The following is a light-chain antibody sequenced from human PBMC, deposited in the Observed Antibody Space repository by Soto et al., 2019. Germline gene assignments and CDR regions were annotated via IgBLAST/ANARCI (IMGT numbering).Light chain of an antibody. CDR1: SGHSNYA. Sequence: QLVLTQSPSASASLGPSVKLTCTLNSGHSNYAIAWHQQQPQKGPRYLMKVNSDGSHSKGDGIPDRFTGSSSGAERYLTISGLQSADEADYYCQTWGPGMVVFGGGTKLTVL. J-gene: IGLJ2*01. CDR3: QTWGPGMVV. V-gene: IGLV4-69*01. CDR2: VNSDGSH.